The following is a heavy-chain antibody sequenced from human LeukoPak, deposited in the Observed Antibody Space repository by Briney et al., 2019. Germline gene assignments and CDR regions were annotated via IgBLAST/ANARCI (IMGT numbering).Heavy chain of an antibody. D-gene: IGHD3-10*01. Sequence: AGGSLRLSCAASGFTFTHYCMHWVRQAPGKGLEWVAFIVQDGRETYYVDSVKGRFTISRDNAKNSLYLQMNSLGAEDTAVYYCAGGDYFGSGSARRHWFDPWGQETLVTVSS. CDR1: GFTFTHYC. J-gene: IGHJ5*02. V-gene: IGHV3-7*04. CDR2: IVQDGRET. CDR3: AGGDYFGSGSARRHWFDP.